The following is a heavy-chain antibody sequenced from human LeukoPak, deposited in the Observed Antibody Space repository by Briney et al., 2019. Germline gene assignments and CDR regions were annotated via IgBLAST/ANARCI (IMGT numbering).Heavy chain of an antibody. J-gene: IGHJ4*02. CDR3: ARGGNSWSPFDY. CDR2: IYHSGST. Sequence: PSETLSXXXAVSGASISSSNWWSWVRQPPGKGXEWIGEIYHSGSTNYNPSLKSRVTISVDKSKNQFSLKLSSVTAADTAVYYCARGGNSWSPFDYWGQGTLVTVSS. V-gene: IGHV4-4*02. CDR1: GASISSSNW. D-gene: IGHD6-13*01.